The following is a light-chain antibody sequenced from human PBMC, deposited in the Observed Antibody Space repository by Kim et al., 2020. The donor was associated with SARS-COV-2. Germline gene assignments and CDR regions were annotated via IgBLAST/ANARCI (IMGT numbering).Light chain of an antibody. Sequence: DIQMTQSPSTLSASIGDRVTITCRASQSISSWLAWYQQKPGKAPKVLIYKASSLESGGPSRFSGTGSGTDFSHSISSLQADGFATFYCQQYDSLPWTFGQGTKVDIK. CDR1: QSISSW. V-gene: IGKV1-5*03. J-gene: IGKJ1*01. CDR3: QQYDSLPWT. CDR2: KAS.